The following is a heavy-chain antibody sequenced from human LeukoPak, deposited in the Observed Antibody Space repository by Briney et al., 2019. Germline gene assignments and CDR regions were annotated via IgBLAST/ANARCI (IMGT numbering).Heavy chain of an antibody. CDR1: GFTFSSYA. CDR2: ISGSGGST. V-gene: IGHV3-23*01. Sequence: GGSLRLSCEASGFTFSSYAMSWVRQAPVKGLEWVSSISGSGGSTYYADSVKGRFTISRDNSKNTLYLQMNSLRAEDTAVYYCARVFRPSLTVFIIRGAFDIWGQGTMVTVSS. D-gene: IGHD3-3*01. CDR3: ARVFRPSLTVFIIRGAFDI. J-gene: IGHJ3*02.